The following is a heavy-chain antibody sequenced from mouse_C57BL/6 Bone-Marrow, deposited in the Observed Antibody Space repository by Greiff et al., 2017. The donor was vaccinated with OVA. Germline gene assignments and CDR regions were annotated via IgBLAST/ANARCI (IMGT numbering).Heavy chain of an antibody. CDR3: ALGYYGASVAY. CDR1: GFTFSSYG. V-gene: IGHV5-6*01. CDR2: ISSGGSYT. J-gene: IGHJ3*01. Sequence: EVKLMESGGDLVKPGGSLKLSCAASGFTFSSYGMSWVRQTPDKRLEWVATISSGGSYTYYPDSVKGRFTISRDNAKNTLYLQMSSLKSEDTAMYYCALGYYGASVAYWGQGTLVTVSA. D-gene: IGHD1-1*01.